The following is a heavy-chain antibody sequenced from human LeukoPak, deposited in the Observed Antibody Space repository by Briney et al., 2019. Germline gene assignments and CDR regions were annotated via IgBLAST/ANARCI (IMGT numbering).Heavy chain of an antibody. CDR2: INPNSGGT. D-gene: IGHD2-2*02. CDR1: GYTFTSYD. J-gene: IGHJ4*02. V-gene: IGHV1-2*02. CDR3: ARDHCSSTSCYNPHADY. Sequence: ASVKVSCKASGYTFTSYDINWVRQAPGQGLEWMGWINPNSGGTNYAQKFQGRVTMTRDTSISTAYMELSRLRSDDTAVYYCARDHCSSTSCYNPHADYWGQGTLVTVSS.